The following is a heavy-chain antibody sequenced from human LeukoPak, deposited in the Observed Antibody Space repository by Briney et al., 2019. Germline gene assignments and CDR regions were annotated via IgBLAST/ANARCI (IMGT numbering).Heavy chain of an antibody. Sequence: PSETLSLTCTVSGDSISSSNYYWGWIRQPPGKGLEWIGSIYNSGSTYYNPSLKSRVTISVDTSKNQFSLKLSSVTAADTAVYYCARVRVRRAFDIWGQGTMVTVSS. V-gene: IGHV4-39*07. CDR2: IYNSGST. J-gene: IGHJ3*02. CDR3: ARVRVRRAFDI. D-gene: IGHD3-10*01. CDR1: GDSISSSNYY.